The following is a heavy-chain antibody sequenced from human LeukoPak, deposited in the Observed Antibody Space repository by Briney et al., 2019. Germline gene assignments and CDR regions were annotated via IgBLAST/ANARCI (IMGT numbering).Heavy chain of an antibody. V-gene: IGHV3-7*01. J-gene: IGHJ3*02. CDR1: GFTFSSYW. Sequence: GGSLRLSCAASGFTFSSYWMSWVRQAPGKGLEWVANIKQDGSEKYYVDSVKGRFTISRDNAKNSLYLQMNSLRAEDTAVYYCARGPIKMMEEDAFDIWGQGTMVTVSS. CDR3: ARGPIKMMEEDAFDI. D-gene: IGHD3-16*01. CDR2: IKQDGSEK.